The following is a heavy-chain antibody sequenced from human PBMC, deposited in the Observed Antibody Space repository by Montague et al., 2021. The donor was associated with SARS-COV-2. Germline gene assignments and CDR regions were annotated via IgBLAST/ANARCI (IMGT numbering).Heavy chain of an antibody. V-gene: IGHV4-34*01. D-gene: IGHD3-10*01. Sequence: SETLSLTCAVYGGSLSGYYWSWIRQPPGEGLEWIAEISHSGSTSYNPSLKSRVTISVDTSKNQFSLKLSSATAADTAVYYCARVPVLLWFGERGYWFDPWGQGTLVTVSS. CDR2: ISHSGST. CDR1: GGSLSGYY. J-gene: IGHJ5*02. CDR3: ARVPVLLWFGERGYWFDP.